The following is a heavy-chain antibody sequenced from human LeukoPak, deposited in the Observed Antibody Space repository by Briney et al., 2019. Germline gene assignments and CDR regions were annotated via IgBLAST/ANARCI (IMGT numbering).Heavy chain of an antibody. CDR1: GFTFSTYA. V-gene: IGHV3-64*01. D-gene: IGHD3-22*01. CDR2: ISSNGGST. CDR3: ARSHYDSSGYYLYYFDY. J-gene: IGHJ4*02. Sequence: GGSLRLSCAASGFTFSTYAMHWVRQAPGKGLEYVSAISSNGGSTYYANSVKGRFTISRDNSKNTLYLQMGSLRAEDMAVYYCARSHYDSSGYYLYYFDYWGQGTLVTVSS.